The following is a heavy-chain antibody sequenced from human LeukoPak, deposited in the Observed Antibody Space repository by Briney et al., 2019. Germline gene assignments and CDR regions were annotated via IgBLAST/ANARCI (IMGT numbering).Heavy chain of an antibody. CDR1: GYTFTGYY. J-gene: IGHJ6*03. Sequence: ASVKVSCKASGYTFTGYYMHWVRQAPGQGLEWMGWINPNSGGTNYAQKFQGSVTMTRDTSISTAYMDVSRLRSDDTAVYYCARDVCSGGSCYGASYYYMDVWGKGTTVTVSS. CDR3: ARDVCSGGSCYGASYYYMDV. D-gene: IGHD2-15*01. CDR2: INPNSGGT. V-gene: IGHV1-2*02.